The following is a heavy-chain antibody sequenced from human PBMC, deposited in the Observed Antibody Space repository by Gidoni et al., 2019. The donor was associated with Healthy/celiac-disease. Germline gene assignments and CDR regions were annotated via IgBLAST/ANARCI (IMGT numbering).Heavy chain of an antibody. CDR3: ARHEWGGVNSSSWYFHQPRLGGHYYYYYGMDV. D-gene: IGHD6-13*01. CDR2: IYPCDSDT. J-gene: IGHJ6*02. Sequence: EVQLVQSGAEVQKPGESLKSSCKGSGYSFTSYWIGWVRQRPGTGLEWMGIIYPCDSDTRYSPSFQGQVTISADKSISTAYLQWSSLKASDTAMYYCARHEWGGVNSSSWYFHQPRLGGHYYYYYGMDVWGQGTTVTVSS. CDR1: GYSFTSYW. V-gene: IGHV5-51*01.